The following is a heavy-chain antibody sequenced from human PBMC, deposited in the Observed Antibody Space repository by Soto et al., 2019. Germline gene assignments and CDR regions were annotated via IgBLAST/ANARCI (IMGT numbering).Heavy chain of an antibody. CDR2: ISGSGGST. CDR1: GFTFSSYA. CDR3: AKVCMCGPRRAPPPAVDAFDI. J-gene: IGHJ3*02. D-gene: IGHD6-25*01. V-gene: IGHV3-23*01. Sequence: EVQLLESGGGLVQPGGSLRLSCAASGFTFSSYAMSWVRQAPGKGLEWVSAISGSGGSTYYADSVKGRFTISRDNSKNTLYLQMNSLRAEDTAVYYCAKVCMCGPRRAPPPAVDAFDIWGQGTMVTVSS.